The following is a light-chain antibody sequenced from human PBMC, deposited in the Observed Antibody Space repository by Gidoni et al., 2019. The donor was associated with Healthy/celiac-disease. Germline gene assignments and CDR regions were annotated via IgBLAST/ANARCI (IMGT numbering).Light chain of an antibody. J-gene: IGKJ4*01. CDR2: DAS. V-gene: IGKV3-11*01. CDR3: QQRSNWPPLT. Sequence: MALTQSPATLSLSPGERATLSCRASQSVSSYLAWYQQKPGQAPRLLIYDASNRATGIPARFSGSGSGTDFTLTISSLEPEDFAVYYCQQRSNWPPLTFGGGTKVEIK. CDR1: QSVSSY.